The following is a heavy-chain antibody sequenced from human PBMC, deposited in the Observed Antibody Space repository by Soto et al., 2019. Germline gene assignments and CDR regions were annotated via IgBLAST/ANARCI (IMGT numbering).Heavy chain of an antibody. D-gene: IGHD2-2*01. CDR1: GFSLSTRDVG. J-gene: IGHJ4*02. CDR2: VYWDDSK. V-gene: IGHV2-5*02. Sequence: QITLNESGPTLVKPTQTLTLTCTFSGFSLSTRDVGVGWIRQPPGEALEWLGVVYWDDSKTYSPSLASRLTITKDSSKNQLVLSMAKMDPVDSATYYCAHCRGGVASFWGQGTLVTVSS. CDR3: AHCRGGVASF.